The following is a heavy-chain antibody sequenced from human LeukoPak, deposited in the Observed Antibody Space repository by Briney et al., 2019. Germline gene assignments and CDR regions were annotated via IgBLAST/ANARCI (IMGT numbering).Heavy chain of an antibody. V-gene: IGHV3-23*01. CDR1: GFTVSSYA. CDR3: AKVRKKSNDYFDY. Sequence: PGGSLRLSCAASGFTVSSYAMSWVRQAPGKGLEWVSAISGSGGSTYYADSVKGRFTISRDNSKNTLYLQMNSLRAEDTAVYYCAKVRKKSNDYFDYWGQGTLVTVSS. J-gene: IGHJ4*02. CDR2: ISGSGGST.